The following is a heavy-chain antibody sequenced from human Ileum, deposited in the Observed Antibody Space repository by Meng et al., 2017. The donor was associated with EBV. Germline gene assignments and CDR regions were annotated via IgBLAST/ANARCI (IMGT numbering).Heavy chain of an antibody. CDR2: INHSGST. CDR1: GGFFSGYY. D-gene: IGHD3-22*01. J-gene: IGHJ5*02. Sequence: HVELQQWGAGLFKPSEHLSLTCAVYGGFFSGYYWSWIRQSSGKGLEWIVEINHSGSTNYNPSLKSRVTISVDTSKNQFSLKLTSVTAADTAVYYCAREARSSGYHPGIGPWGQGTLVTVSS. V-gene: IGHV4-34*02. CDR3: AREARSSGYHPGIGP.